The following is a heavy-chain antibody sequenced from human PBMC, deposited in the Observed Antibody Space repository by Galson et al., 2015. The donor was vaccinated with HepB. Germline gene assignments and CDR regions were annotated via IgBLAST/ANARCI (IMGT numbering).Heavy chain of an antibody. Sequence: SVKVTCKASGYTFTSYGISWVRQAPGQGLEWMGWISAYNGNTNYAQKLQGRVTMTTDTSTSTAYMELRSLRSDDTAVYYCARADYYDSSGYSRAYWYFDLWGRGTLVTVSS. D-gene: IGHD3-22*01. CDR1: GYTFTSYG. CDR3: ARADYYDSSGYSRAYWYFDL. V-gene: IGHV1-18*01. CDR2: ISAYNGNT. J-gene: IGHJ2*01.